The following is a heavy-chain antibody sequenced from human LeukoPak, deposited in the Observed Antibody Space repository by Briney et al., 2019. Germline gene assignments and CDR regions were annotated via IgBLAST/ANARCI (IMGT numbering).Heavy chain of an antibody. CDR1: GGSIRSYY. CDR2: IYYSGST. CDR3: ARGFDWFDP. D-gene: IGHD3-10*01. Sequence: KPSETLSLTCSVSGGSIRSYYGSGIPQPPGKGLEWIGYIYYSGSTNYNPSLKSRVTISVDTSKNQFSLKLSSVTAADTAVYYCARGFDWFDPWGQGPLVTVSS. V-gene: IGHV4-59*01. J-gene: IGHJ5*02.